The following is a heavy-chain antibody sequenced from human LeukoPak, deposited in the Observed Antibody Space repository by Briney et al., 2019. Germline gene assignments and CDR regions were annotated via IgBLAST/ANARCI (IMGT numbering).Heavy chain of an antibody. CDR3: ARAKASGSYLGYFDY. CDR2: IYYSGST. V-gene: IGHV4-39*07. J-gene: IGHJ4*02. Sequence: SETLSLTCTVSGGSISSSSYYWGWIRQPPGKGLEWIGSIYYSGSTYYNPSLKSRVTVSVDTSKNQFSLNLNSVTAADTAVYYCARAKASGSYLGYFDYWGQGTLVTVSS. D-gene: IGHD1-26*01. CDR1: GGSISSSSYY.